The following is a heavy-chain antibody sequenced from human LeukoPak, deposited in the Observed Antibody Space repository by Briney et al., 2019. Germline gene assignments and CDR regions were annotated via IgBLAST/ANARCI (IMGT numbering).Heavy chain of an antibody. V-gene: IGHV3-53*01. CDR1: GFTVSSNY. CDR3: AKVSSYYDSSGYYSMGAFDI. D-gene: IGHD3-22*01. CDR2: IYSGGST. Sequence: GGSLRLSCAASGFTVSSNYMSWVRQAPGKGLEWVSVIYSGGSTYYADSVKGRFTISRDNSKNTLYLQMNSLRAEDTAVYYCAKVSSYYDSSGYYSMGAFDIWGQGTMVTVSS. J-gene: IGHJ3*02.